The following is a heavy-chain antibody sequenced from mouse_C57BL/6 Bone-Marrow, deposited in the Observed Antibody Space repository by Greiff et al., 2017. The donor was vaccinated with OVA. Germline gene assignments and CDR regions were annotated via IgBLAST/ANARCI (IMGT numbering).Heavy chain of an antibody. CDR3: ARITTVRYYAMDY. Sequence: DVMLVESGGDLVKPGGSLKLSCAASGFTFSSYGMSWVRQTPDKRLEWVATISSGGSYTYYPDSVKGRFTISRDNAKNTLYLQMSSLKSEDTAMYYCARITTVRYYAMDYWGQGTSVTVSS. CDR2: ISSGGSYT. D-gene: IGHD1-1*01. CDR1: GFTFSSYG. J-gene: IGHJ4*01. V-gene: IGHV5-6*02.